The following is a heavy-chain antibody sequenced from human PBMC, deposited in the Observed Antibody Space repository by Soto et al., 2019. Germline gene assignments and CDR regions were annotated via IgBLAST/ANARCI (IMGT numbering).Heavy chain of an antibody. CDR1: GFTFSSYW. D-gene: IGHD5-18*01. V-gene: IGHV3-74*01. Sequence: PVGSLRLSCVASGFTFSSYWMHWVRQAPGKGLVWVSRINPDGSATNYADSVKGRFTISRDNAKNTLYLQMNSLRAEDTAVFYCGRGGSDSPMAPGYWGQGTLVTVS. J-gene: IGHJ4*02. CDR2: INPDGSAT. CDR3: GRGGSDSPMAPGY.